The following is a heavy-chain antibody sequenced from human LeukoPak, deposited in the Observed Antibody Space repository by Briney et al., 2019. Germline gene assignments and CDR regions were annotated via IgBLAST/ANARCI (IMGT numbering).Heavy chain of an antibody. CDR2: IYYSGST. V-gene: IGHV4-39*01. CDR3: ARQDALGSNWFDP. J-gene: IGHJ5*02. CDR1: GGSISSSSYY. D-gene: IGHD1-26*01. Sequence: SETLSLTCTVSGGSISSSSYYWGWIRQPPGKGLEWIGSIYYSGSTYYNPSLKSRVTISVDTSKNQFSLKLSSVTAADTAVYYCARQDALGSNWFDPWGQGTLVTVSS.